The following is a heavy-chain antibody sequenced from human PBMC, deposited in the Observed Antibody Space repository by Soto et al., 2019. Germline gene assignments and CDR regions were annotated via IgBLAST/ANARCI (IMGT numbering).Heavy chain of an antibody. J-gene: IGHJ6*02. CDR3: ARCGYSGYDRPDYYYYYGMDV. D-gene: IGHD5-12*01. V-gene: IGHV1-69*13. CDR1: GGTLSSYA. Sequence: SVKVSCKASGGTLSSYAISWVRQAPGQGLEWMGGIIPIFGTANYAQKFQGRVTITADESTSTAYMELSSLRSEDTAVYYCARCGYSGYDRPDYYYYYGMDVWGQGTTVTVSS. CDR2: IIPIFGTA.